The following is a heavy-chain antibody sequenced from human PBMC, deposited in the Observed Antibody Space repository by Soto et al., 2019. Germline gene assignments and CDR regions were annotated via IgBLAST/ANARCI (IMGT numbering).Heavy chain of an antibody. Sequence: PGGSLRLSCTASGFTFSDYAMGWVRQAPGKGLEWVSATDSGGSTYYADSVKGRFTISRDNSKNTLYLQMNSLRAEDTAVYYCAKETWIQLWLGQGLFDYWGQGTLVTVSS. V-gene: IGHV3-23*01. J-gene: IGHJ4*02. CDR1: GFTFSDYA. CDR2: TDSGGST. D-gene: IGHD5-18*01. CDR3: AKETWIQLWLGQGLFDY.